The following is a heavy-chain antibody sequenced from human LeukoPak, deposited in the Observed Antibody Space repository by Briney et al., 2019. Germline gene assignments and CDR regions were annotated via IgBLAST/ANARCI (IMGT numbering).Heavy chain of an antibody. Sequence: SETLSLTCTVSGGSISGYYWSWIRQPPGKGLQFIGYIHYTGSTNYNPSLESRVTLSVDTSKNRFSLKLRSVTAADTAVYYCARLSKDTVVLPAAMAHYFDYWGQGTLVTVSS. J-gene: IGHJ4*02. CDR3: ARLSKDTVVLPAAMAHYFDY. CDR2: IHYTGST. V-gene: IGHV4-59*08. D-gene: IGHD2-2*01. CDR1: GGSISGYY.